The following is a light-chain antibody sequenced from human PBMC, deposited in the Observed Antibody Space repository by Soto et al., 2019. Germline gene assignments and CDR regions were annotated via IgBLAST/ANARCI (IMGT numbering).Light chain of an antibody. CDR3: QSYDSSLSALYV. V-gene: IGLV1-40*01. J-gene: IGLJ1*01. CDR1: SSNLGAGYD. CDR2: GNN. Sequence: QSVLTQPPSVSGAPGQRVTISCTGSSSNLGAGYDVHWYQQLPGTAPKVLIYGNNNRPSGVPDRFSGSKSDTSASLAITGLQADDEADYYCQSYDSSLSALYVFGTGTKVTVL.